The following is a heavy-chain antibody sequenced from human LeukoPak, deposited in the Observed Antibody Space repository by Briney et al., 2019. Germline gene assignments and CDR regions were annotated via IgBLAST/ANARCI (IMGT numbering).Heavy chain of an antibody. CDR1: GASISNYY. CDR3: ARFTTVVPAFWYFDL. Sequence: SETLSLTCTVSGASISNYYWSWLRQPPGKGLEWIGYIFYSGTANYNPSLKSRVPGPLDTSKNQFSLQLRPVTAADTAVYYCARFTTVVPAFWYFDLWGRGTLVTVSS. CDR2: IFYSGTA. J-gene: IGHJ2*01. D-gene: IGHD4-23*01. V-gene: IGHV4-59*08.